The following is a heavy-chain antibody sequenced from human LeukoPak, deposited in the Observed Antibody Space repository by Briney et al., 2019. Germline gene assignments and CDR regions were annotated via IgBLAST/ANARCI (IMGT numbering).Heavy chain of an antibody. CDR1: GLTFSSYG. CDR2: IWYDGSNK. D-gene: IGHD6-6*01. Sequence: GGSLRLSCAASGLTFSSYGMHWVRQAPGKGLEWVAFIWYDGSNKYYADSVKVRFTISRDNSKNTLYLQMNSLRAEDTAVYYCANRPKDGVDYWGQGTLVTVSS. V-gene: IGHV3-30*02. CDR3: ANRPKDGVDY. J-gene: IGHJ4*02.